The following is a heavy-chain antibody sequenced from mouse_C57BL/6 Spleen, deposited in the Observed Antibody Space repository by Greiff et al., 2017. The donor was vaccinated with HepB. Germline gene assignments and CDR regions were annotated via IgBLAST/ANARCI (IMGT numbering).Heavy chain of an antibody. CDR3: ARGTVVAPYYFDY. V-gene: IGHV1-53*01. D-gene: IGHD1-1*01. CDR1: GYTFTSYW. J-gene: IGHJ2*01. CDR2: INPSNGGT. Sequence: VQLQQPGTELVKPGASVKLSCKASGYTFTSYWMHWVKQRPGQGLEWIGNINPSNGGTNYNEKFKSKATLTVDKSSSTAYMQLSSLTSEDSAVYYCARGTVVAPYYFDYWGQGTTLTVSS.